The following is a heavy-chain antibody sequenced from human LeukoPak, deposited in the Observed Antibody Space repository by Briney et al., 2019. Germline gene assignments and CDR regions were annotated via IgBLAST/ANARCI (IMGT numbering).Heavy chain of an antibody. D-gene: IGHD1-26*01. V-gene: IGHV1-8*01. Sequence: ASVKVSCKASGYTFTSYDINWVRHATEQGLEWMGWMNPNSGNTGYAQKFQGRVTMTRNTSISTAYMELSSLGSEDTAVYYCARGRGWEPTDYWGQGTLVTVSS. J-gene: IGHJ4*02. CDR3: ARGRGWEPTDY. CDR2: MNPNSGNT. CDR1: GYTFTSYD.